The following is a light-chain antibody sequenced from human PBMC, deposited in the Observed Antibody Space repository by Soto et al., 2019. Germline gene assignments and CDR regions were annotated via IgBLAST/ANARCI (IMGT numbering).Light chain of an antibody. V-gene: IGKV3-15*01. CDR3: QHYNNWPPLFS. CDR2: DAS. J-gene: IGKJ3*01. CDR1: QSVNSN. Sequence: EIVMTQSPATLSVSPGERATLSCRASQSVNSNLAWYQQKPGQAPRLLIYDASTRATGIPARFSGSGSGTEFTLTISSLQPEDFAIYYCQHYNNWPPLFSFGPGTKVDI.